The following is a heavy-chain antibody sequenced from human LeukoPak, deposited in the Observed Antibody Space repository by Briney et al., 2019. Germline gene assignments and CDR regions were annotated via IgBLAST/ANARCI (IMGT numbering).Heavy chain of an antibody. D-gene: IGHD6-13*01. CDR2: IYYSGST. CDR1: GGSISSSSYY. Sequence: PSETLSLTCTVSGGSISSSSYYWGWIRQPPGKGLEWIGSIYYSGSTYYNPSLKSRVTISVDTSKNQFSLKLSSVTAADTAVYYCARGRYSSSWRPRASFDCWGQGTLVTVSS. CDR3: ARGRYSSSWRPRASFDC. V-gene: IGHV4-39*01. J-gene: IGHJ4*02.